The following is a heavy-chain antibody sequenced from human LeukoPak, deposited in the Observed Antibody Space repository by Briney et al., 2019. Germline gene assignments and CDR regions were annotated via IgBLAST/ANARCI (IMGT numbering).Heavy chain of an antibody. CDR3: ARGYDFDY. Sequence: GGSLRLSCAAPVFTFSNFSVNWVRQAPGKGLEWGSYISTCSGTIYYADSVKGRFTISRDNAKNSVYLQMNSLRDEDTAVYYCARGYDFDYWGQGTLVTVSS. J-gene: IGHJ4*02. D-gene: IGHD3-3*01. CDR1: VFTFSNFS. V-gene: IGHV3-48*02. CDR2: ISTCSGTI.